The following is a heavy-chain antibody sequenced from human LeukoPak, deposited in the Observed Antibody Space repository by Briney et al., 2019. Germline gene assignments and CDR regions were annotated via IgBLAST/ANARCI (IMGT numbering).Heavy chain of an antibody. CDR2: VKQDGSDK. CDR3: ARVGTYDTPDSHYRYMDV. CDR1: GFTFNNYW. V-gene: IGHV3-7*01. D-gene: IGHD3-16*01. Sequence: GGSLRLSCVASGFTFNNYWMTWVRQAPGKGLEWVANVKQDGSDKYYVDSVKGRFTISRDNAKNSLYLQLNSPRAEDTAVYYCARVGTYDTPDSHYRYMDVWGKGTTVTVSS. J-gene: IGHJ6*03.